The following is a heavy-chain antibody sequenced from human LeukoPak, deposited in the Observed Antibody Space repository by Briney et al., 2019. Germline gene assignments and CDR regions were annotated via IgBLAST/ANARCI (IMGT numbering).Heavy chain of an antibody. J-gene: IGHJ4*02. CDR1: GFMIRDYW. CDR3: ASRESSMARSH. Sequence: GGSLRLSCTASGFMIRDYWMNWVRQVPGKGLEWVANINEDGTKEDYVDSVRGRFTISRDNAKNSVYLQMNSLRDEDTALYYCASRESSMARSHWGQGTLVTVSS. CDR2: INEDGTKE. D-gene: IGHD3-10*01. V-gene: IGHV3-7*01.